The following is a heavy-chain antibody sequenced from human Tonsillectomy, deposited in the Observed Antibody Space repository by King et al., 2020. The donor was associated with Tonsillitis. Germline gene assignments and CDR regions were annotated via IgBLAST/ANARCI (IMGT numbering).Heavy chain of an antibody. CDR2: TYHTGRN. CDR1: GGSISSSNW. CDR3: ARSPNYYDSSGYSWAFDM. J-gene: IGHJ3*02. Sequence: QMQLQESGPGLVKPSGTLSLTCAVSGGSISSSNWRSWVRQPPGKVLEWIGGTYHTGRNNYTPSLKRRFAITVDNSKNPLSLEPTSVTAADTAVYDCARSPNYYDSSGYSWAFDMWGQGTMVTVSS. D-gene: IGHD3-22*01. V-gene: IGHV4-4*02.